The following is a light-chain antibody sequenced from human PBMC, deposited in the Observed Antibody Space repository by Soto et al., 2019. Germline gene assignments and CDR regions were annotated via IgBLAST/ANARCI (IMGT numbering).Light chain of an antibody. J-gene: IGKJ1*01. V-gene: IGKV2-30*01. Sequence: DVVMTQSPLSLPVTLGQPASISCRSSQSLVYSDGNTYLHWFQQRPGQSPRRLIYQVSNRDSGVADRFSGSGAGTDFTLKISRVEADDVGVYYCMQDIYWPSTFGQGTKVEIK. CDR2: QVS. CDR3: MQDIYWPST. CDR1: QSLVYSDGNTY.